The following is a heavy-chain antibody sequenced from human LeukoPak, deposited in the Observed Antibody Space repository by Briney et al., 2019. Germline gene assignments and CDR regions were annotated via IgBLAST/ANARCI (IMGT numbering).Heavy chain of an antibody. CDR2: ISTSGDST. D-gene: IGHD5-18*01. J-gene: IGHJ4*02. V-gene: IGHV3-23*01. CDR1: GFTFYTYA. CDR3: AKERIQLWSRYFDY. Sequence: GGSLRLSCAAYGFTFYTYAMSWVRQAQGKGLEWDSGISTSGDSTYYADSVKGRFTISRDNSKNTLYLEMNSLRAEDTAVCDCAKERIQLWSRYFDYWGQGTLVTVSS.